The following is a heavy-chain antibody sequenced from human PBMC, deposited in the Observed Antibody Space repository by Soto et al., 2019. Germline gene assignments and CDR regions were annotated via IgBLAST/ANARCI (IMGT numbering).Heavy chain of an antibody. V-gene: IGHV3-23*01. CDR3: AKDAYGDNGWFDP. CDR1: GFSCSGDA. Sequence: GGCLRRSCAASGFSCSGDAMSWFRQAPGKGLEWVSAIGGSGGSSYYADSVKGRFTISRDNAKNTLYLQMNRLRAADTAVYYCAKDAYGDNGWFDPWGQGTLVTAPS. D-gene: IGHD4-17*01. J-gene: IGHJ5*02. CDR2: IGGSGGSS.